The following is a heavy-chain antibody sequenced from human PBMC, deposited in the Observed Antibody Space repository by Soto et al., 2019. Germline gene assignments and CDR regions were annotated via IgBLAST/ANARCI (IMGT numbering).Heavy chain of an antibody. J-gene: IGHJ5*02. Sequence: SETLSLTCTVSGGSINTYYWSWFRQPPGKGLEWIGYIYYSGSTTYNPSLKSRVTISVDTSKNQFSLKLSSVTAADTAVYYCARQYSSSWQNWFDPWGQGTLVTSPQ. D-gene: IGHD6-13*01. CDR1: GGSINTYY. V-gene: IGHV4-59*01. CDR3: ARQYSSSWQNWFDP. CDR2: IYYSGST.